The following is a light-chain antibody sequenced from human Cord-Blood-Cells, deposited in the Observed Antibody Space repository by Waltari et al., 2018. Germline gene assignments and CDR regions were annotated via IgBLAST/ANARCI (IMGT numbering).Light chain of an antibody. V-gene: IGLV3-19*01. Sequence: SSELTQDPAVSVALGQTVRITCQGDSLRRYYASWYQQKPGQAPVLVIYGKNNRPSEIPDRFSGSSSGNTASLTITGAQAEDEADYYCNSRDSSGNHWVFGGGTKLTVL. J-gene: IGLJ3*02. CDR2: GKN. CDR1: SLRRYY. CDR3: NSRDSSGNHWV.